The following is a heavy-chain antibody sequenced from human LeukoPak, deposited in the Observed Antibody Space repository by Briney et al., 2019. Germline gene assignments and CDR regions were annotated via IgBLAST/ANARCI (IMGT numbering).Heavy chain of an antibody. CDR2: IRPEGTTT. Sequence: GGSLRLSCAASGFTFSTYWMHWVRQAPGKGLVWVSRIRPEGTTTAYADSVKGRFTISRDNAKNTLFLQMNSLSAEDTAVYYCARDLDWILLDYWGQGTLVTVSS. V-gene: IGHV3-74*03. D-gene: IGHD3-9*01. CDR1: GFTFSTYW. J-gene: IGHJ4*02. CDR3: ARDLDWILLDY.